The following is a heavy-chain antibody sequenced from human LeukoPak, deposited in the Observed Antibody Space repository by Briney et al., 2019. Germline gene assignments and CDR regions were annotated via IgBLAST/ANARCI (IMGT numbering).Heavy chain of an antibody. V-gene: IGHV3-74*01. CDR1: GFTFSDYY. CDR2: INTDGSST. Sequence: GGSLRLSCAASGFTFSDYYMSWVRQAPGKGLVWVSRINTDGSSTIYADSVKGRFTISRDNVKNTLYLQMNSLRAEDTAVYYCARITSRDYFDYWGQGTLVTVSS. D-gene: IGHD2-2*01. J-gene: IGHJ4*02. CDR3: ARITSRDYFDY.